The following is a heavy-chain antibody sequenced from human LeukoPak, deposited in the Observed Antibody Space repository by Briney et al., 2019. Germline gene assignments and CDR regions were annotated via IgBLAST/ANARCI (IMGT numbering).Heavy chain of an antibody. CDR3: STGGGTHDY. Sequence: GGSLGLSCAASGLTFNNAWMSWVRQAPGKGLEWVGRIRSRSAGGTTDYGAPVKGRFTISRDDSKNTLYLQMNSLKTEDTAVYYCSTGGGTHDYWGHGTLVTVSS. V-gene: IGHV3-15*01. D-gene: IGHD2-15*01. CDR1: GLTFNNAW. CDR2: IRSRSAGGTT. J-gene: IGHJ4*01.